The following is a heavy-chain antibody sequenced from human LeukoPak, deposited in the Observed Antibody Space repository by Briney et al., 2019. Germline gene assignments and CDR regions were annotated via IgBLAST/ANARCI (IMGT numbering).Heavy chain of an antibody. J-gene: IGHJ4*02. CDR2: ISGSGSST. Sequence: GGSLRLSCAASGFTFSSSAMSWVRQAPGKGLEWVSGISGSGSSTYNADSVKGRFTISRDNSKDTLHLQMNSLRAEDTAVYYCAKVSGSYYGDYWGQGTLVTVSP. CDR3: AKVSGSYYGDY. V-gene: IGHV3-23*01. D-gene: IGHD1-26*01. CDR1: GFTFSSSA.